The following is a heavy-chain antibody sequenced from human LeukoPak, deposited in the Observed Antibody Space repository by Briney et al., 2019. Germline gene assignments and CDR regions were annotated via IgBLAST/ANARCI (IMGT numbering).Heavy chain of an antibody. CDR1: GGSISSSLYF. CDR2: IYYSGST. D-gene: IGHD1-26*01. J-gene: IGHJ4*02. V-gene: IGHV4-39*01. CDR3: SRQVVGATTSGLFDY. Sequence: SETLSLTCTVSGGSISSSLYFWGWIRQPPGKGLEWIGSIYYSGSTYYNPSLKSRVTISGDTSKNQFSLKLSSVTAADTAVYYCSRQVVGATTSGLFDYWGQGTLVTVSS.